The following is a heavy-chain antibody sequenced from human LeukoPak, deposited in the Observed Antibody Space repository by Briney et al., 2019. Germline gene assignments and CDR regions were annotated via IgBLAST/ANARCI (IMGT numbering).Heavy chain of an antibody. V-gene: IGHV4-4*07. Sequence: PSETLSLTCTVSGGSISGYYWSWIRQPAGKGLEWIGRIYTSGSTNYNPSLKSRVTMSVDTSKNQFSLKLSSVTAADTAVYYCARVSQAPAYCSGGSCYSYPLYYYYMDVWGKGTTVTVSS. D-gene: IGHD2-15*01. CDR3: ARVSQAPAYCSGGSCYSYPLYYYYMDV. CDR2: IYTSGST. J-gene: IGHJ6*03. CDR1: GGSISGYY.